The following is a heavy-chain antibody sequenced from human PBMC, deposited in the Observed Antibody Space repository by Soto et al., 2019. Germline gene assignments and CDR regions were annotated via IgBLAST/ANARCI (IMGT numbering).Heavy chain of an antibody. CDR1: GFTFSSYS. D-gene: IGHD3-9*01. Sequence: GGSLRLSCAASGFTFSSYSMNWVRQAPGKGLEWVSSISSSSSYIYYADSVKGRFTISRDNAKNSLYLQMNSLRAEDTAVYYCARGSGTYYDILTGYYTGGYFDYWGQGTLVTVSS. CDR3: ARGSGTYYDILTGYYTGGYFDY. CDR2: ISSSSSYI. V-gene: IGHV3-21*01. J-gene: IGHJ4*02.